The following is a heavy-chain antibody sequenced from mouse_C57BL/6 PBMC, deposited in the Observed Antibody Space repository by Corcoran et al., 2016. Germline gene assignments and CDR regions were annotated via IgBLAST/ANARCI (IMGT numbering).Heavy chain of an antibody. CDR1: GYTFTDYY. CDR2: IDPNNGGT. CDR3: ARGDGYDGAWFAY. V-gene: IGHV1-26*01. J-gene: IGHJ3*01. D-gene: IGHD2-2*01. Sequence: EVQLQQSGPELVKPGASVKISCKASGYTFTDYYMNWVKQSQGKSLEWIGDIDPNNGGTSYNQKFKGKATLTVDKSSSTAYMELRSLTAEDSAGYYCARGDGYDGAWFAYWGQGTVVTVSA.